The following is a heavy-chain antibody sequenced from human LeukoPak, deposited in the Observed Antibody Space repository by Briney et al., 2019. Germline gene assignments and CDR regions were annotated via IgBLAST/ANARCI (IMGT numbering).Heavy chain of an antibody. CDR1: DFTFRTYS. J-gene: IGHJ4*02. D-gene: IGHD3-16*01. V-gene: IGHV3-48*02. Sequence: PGGSLRLSCGASDFTFRTYSMIWAGQTPGTGLEWISYISGGGGVTHYAESVKGRFSISRDNAKNSLFLQMNRLQDEDTAVYYCARVGVGDWGSVWDHWGQAARVTVSS. CDR2: ISGGGGVT. CDR3: ARVGVGDWGSVWDH.